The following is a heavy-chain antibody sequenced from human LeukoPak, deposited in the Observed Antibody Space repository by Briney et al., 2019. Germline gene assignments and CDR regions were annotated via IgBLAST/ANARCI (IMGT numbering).Heavy chain of an antibody. J-gene: IGHJ4*02. Sequence: ASVTVSFKASGYTFTTSDINWVRQATGQGLEWMGWMNPDSGNTGYVQKFQGRVTMTRDTSISTAYMELSSLTSDDTAVYYCARGTIRSRYFDYWGQGTLVTVSS. CDR2: MNPDSGNT. V-gene: IGHV1-8*01. D-gene: IGHD3-10*01. CDR1: GYTFTTSD. CDR3: ARGTIRSRYFDY.